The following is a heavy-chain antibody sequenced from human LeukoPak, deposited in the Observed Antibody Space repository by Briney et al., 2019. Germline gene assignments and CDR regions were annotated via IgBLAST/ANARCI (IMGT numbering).Heavy chain of an antibody. CDR1: GGTFSTYA. V-gene: IGHV1-69*04. CDR3: ARDMIDSSGYDYVDY. CDR2: IIPIVGIT. Sequence: SVTVSCKASGGTFSTYAISWVRQAPGQGLEWMGRIIPIVGITNYAQKFQGRVTITADKSTSTAYMELSSLRSEDTAVYYCARDMIDSSGYDYVDYWGQGTLVTVSS. D-gene: IGHD3-22*01. J-gene: IGHJ4*02.